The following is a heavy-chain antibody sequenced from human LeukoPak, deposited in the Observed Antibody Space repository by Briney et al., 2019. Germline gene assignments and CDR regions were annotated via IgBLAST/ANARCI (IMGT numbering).Heavy chain of an antibody. V-gene: IGHV4-34*01. Sequence: SETLSLTCAVYGGSFSGYYWSWIRQPPGKGLEWIGEINHSGSTNYNPSLKSRVTISVDTSKNQFSLKLSSVTAADTAVYYCARVDSSGYFLYYFDYWGQGTLVTVSS. J-gene: IGHJ4*02. CDR3: ARVDSSGYFLYYFDY. CDR1: GGSFSGYY. CDR2: INHSGST. D-gene: IGHD3-22*01.